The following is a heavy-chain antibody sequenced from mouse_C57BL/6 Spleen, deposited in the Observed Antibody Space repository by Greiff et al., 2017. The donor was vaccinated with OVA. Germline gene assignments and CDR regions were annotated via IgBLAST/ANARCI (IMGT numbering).Heavy chain of an antibody. V-gene: IGHV5-12*01. J-gene: IGHJ2*01. CDR2: ISNGGGST. CDR1: GFTFSDYY. Sequence: DVHLVESGGGLVQPGGSLKLSCAASGFTFSDYYMYWVRQTPEKRLEWVAYISNGGGSTYYPDTVKGRFTISRDNAKNTLYLQMSRPKSEDTAMYYCARQNRYYFDYWGQGTTLTVSS. CDR3: ARQNRYYFDY.